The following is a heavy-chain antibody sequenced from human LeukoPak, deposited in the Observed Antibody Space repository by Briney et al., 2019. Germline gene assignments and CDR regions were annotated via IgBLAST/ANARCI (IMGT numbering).Heavy chain of an antibody. V-gene: IGHV1-8*01. CDR2: MNPNSGNT. CDR3: ARADYDFWSGTKYGMDV. D-gene: IGHD3-3*01. Sequence: ASVKVSCKASGYTFTSYDINWVRQATGQGLEWMGWMNPNSGNTGNAQKFQGRVTMTRNTSISTAYMELSSLRSEDTAVYYCARADYDFWSGTKYGMDVWGQGTTVTVSS. CDR1: GYTFTSYD. J-gene: IGHJ6*02.